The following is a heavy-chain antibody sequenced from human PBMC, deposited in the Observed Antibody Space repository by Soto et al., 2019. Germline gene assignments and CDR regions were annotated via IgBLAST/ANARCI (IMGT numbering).Heavy chain of an antibody. Sequence: GGSLRLSCAASGFTVSGGDMSWVRQAPGKGLEWVSVVYSGGSTYYADSVKGRFTISRDTSKNTLYLQMNSLRAEDAAVYYCARETIQLWPNNWFDPWGQQT. D-gene: IGHD5-18*01. CDR1: GFTVSGGD. CDR2: VYSGGST. CDR3: ARETIQLWPNNWFDP. J-gene: IGHJ5*02. V-gene: IGHV3-66*01.